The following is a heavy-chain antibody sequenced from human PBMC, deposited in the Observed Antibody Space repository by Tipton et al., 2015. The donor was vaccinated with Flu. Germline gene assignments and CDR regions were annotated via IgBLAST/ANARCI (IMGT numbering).Heavy chain of an antibody. CDR3: IMSGYCSGTSCFGGWFDP. CDR1: GGSMSSYY. CDR2: IYTSGST. V-gene: IGHV4-4*07. Sequence: TLSLTCTVSGGSMSSYYWSWIRQPAGEGLEWIGRIYTSGSTNYNPSLKSRVTMSVDTSKRQFSLKLTSVTAADTAVYYCIMSGYCSGTSCFGGWFDPWGQGTLVTVSS. D-gene: IGHD2-2*01. J-gene: IGHJ5*02.